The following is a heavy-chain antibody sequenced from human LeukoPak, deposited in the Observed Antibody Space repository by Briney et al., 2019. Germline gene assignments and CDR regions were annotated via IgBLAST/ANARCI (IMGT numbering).Heavy chain of an antibody. Sequence: TSETLSLTCTASGGSISSSSYYWGWIRQPPGKGLEWIGSIYYSGSTNYNPSLKSRVTISVDTSKNQFSLKLSSVTAADTAVYYCARPQWLILGWAFDIWGQGTMVTVSS. J-gene: IGHJ3*02. CDR1: GGSISSSSYY. CDR2: IYYSGST. CDR3: ARPQWLILGWAFDI. V-gene: IGHV4-39*07. D-gene: IGHD6-19*01.